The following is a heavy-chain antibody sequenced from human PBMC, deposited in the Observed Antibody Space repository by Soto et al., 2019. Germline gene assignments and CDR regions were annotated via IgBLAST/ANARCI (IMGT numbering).Heavy chain of an antibody. CDR3: ARDQFEEFFGEFRPTRAFDF. D-gene: IGHD3-10*01. Sequence: ASENVSCKASGYTFTSYGISWVRQAPGQGLEWMGWISAYNGNTNYAQKLQGRVTMTTDTSTSTAYMELRSLRSDDTAVYYCARDQFEEFFGEFRPTRAFDFWGQGPMVT. CDR2: ISAYNGNT. CDR1: GYTFTSYG. J-gene: IGHJ3*01. V-gene: IGHV1-18*01.